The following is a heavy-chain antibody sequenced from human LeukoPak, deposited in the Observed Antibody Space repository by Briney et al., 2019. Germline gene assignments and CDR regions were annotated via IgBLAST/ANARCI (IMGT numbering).Heavy chain of an antibody. CDR3: ARGGSYNFDY. Sequence: GASVKVSCKASGYTVTGYYMHWVRQAPGQGLEWMGRINPNSGDTNYAQKFQGRVTMTRDTSVSTAYMELSRLRSDDTAVYYCARGGSYNFDYWGQGTLVTISS. J-gene: IGHJ4*02. CDR1: GYTVTGYY. CDR2: INPNSGDT. D-gene: IGHD1-26*01. V-gene: IGHV1-2*06.